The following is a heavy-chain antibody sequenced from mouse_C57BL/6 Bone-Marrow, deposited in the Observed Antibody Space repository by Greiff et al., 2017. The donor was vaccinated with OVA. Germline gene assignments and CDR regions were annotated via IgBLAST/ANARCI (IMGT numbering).Heavy chain of an antibody. Sequence: QVQLKQSGAELVKPGASVKLSCKASGYTFTSYWMQWVKQRPGQGLEWIGEIDPSDSYTNYNQKFKGKATLTVDTSSSTAYMQLSSLTSEDSAVYYCARSYGYDYAMDYWGQGTSVTVSS. D-gene: IGHD2-2*01. J-gene: IGHJ4*01. V-gene: IGHV1-50*01. CDR1: GYTFTSYW. CDR3: ARSYGYDYAMDY. CDR2: IDPSDSYT.